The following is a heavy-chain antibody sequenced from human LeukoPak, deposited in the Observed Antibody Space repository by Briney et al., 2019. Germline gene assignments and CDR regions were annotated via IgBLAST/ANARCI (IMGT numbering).Heavy chain of an antibody. CDR3: ARERETLTDY. CDR1: GYTFTSYD. CDR2: INPNSGGT. J-gene: IGHJ4*02. Sequence: ASVKVSCKASGYTFTSYDINWVRQAPGQGLEWMGWINPNSGGTNYAQKFQGRVTMTRDTSISTAYMELSRLRSDDTAVYYCARERETLTDYWGQGTLVTVSS. V-gene: IGHV1-2*02.